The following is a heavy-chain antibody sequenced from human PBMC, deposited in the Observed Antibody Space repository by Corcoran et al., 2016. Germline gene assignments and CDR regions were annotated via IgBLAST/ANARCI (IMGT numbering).Heavy chain of an antibody. CDR2: IYYSGST. Sequence: QLQLQESGPGLVKPSETLSLTCTVSGGSISSSSYYWGWIRQPPGKGLEWIGSIYYSGSTYYNPSLKSRVTISVDTSKKQFSLKLSSVTAADPAVYYCARLAPYYYYGMDVFGQGTTLTVSS. CDR1: GGSISSSSYY. CDR3: ARLAPYYYYGMDV. D-gene: IGHD6-6*01. J-gene: IGHJ6*02. V-gene: IGHV4-39*07.